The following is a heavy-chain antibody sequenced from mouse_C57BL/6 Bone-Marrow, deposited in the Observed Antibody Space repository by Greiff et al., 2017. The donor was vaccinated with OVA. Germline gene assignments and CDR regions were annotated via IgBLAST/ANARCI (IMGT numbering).Heavy chain of an antibody. Sequence: VQLQQPGAELVMPGASVKLSCKASGYTFTSYWMHWVTQRPLPCLEWIGEIDPSDSYTNYNQKFKGKSTLTVDKSSSTAYMQLSSLTSEDSAVYYCALDGYYFFDYWGQGTTLTVSS. CDR1: GYTFTSYW. CDR3: ALDGYYFFDY. V-gene: IGHV1-69*01. CDR2: IDPSDSYT. D-gene: IGHD2-3*01. J-gene: IGHJ2*01.